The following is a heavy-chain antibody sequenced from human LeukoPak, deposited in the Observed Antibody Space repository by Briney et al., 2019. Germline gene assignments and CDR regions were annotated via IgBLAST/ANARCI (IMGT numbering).Heavy chain of an antibody. V-gene: IGHV4-4*07. CDR2: IYTSGST. J-gene: IGHJ6*03. Sequence: SETLSLTCTVSGGSISHYYWSWIRQPAGKGLEWIGRIYTSGSTNYNPSLKSRVTMSVDTSKNQFSLKLSSVTAADTAVYYCARDGTGIAAAGTNYYYYMDVWGKGTTVTVSS. D-gene: IGHD6-13*01. CDR1: GGSISHYY. CDR3: ARDGTGIAAAGTNYYYYMDV.